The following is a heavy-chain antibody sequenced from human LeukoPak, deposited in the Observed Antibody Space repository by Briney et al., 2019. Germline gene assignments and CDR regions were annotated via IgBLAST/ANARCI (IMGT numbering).Heavy chain of an antibody. CDR1: GFPVSSNY. J-gene: IGHJ6*02. V-gene: IGHV3-53*01. CDR2: IYSGGST. D-gene: IGHD1-26*01. Sequence: GGSLRLSCAASGFPVSSNYMSWVRQAPGKGLEWVSVIYSGGSTYYADSVKGRFTISRDNSKNTLYLQMNSLRAEDTAVYYCARDHGVGATTDGMDVWGQGTTVTVSS. CDR3: ARDHGVGATTDGMDV.